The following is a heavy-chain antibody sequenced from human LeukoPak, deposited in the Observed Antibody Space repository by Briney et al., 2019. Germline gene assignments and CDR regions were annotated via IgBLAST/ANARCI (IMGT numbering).Heavy chain of an antibody. D-gene: IGHD2-2*01. CDR2: INAGNGNT. CDR1: GYTFTSYA. J-gene: IGHJ4*02. V-gene: IGHV1-3*01. CDR3: ARVYPYCSSTSCYEAFDY. Sequence: ASVKVSCKASGYTFTSYAMHWVRQAPGQRLGWMGWINAGNGNTKYSQKFQGRVTITRDTSASTAYMELSSLRSEDTAVYYCARVYPYCSSTSCYEAFDYWGQGTLVTVSS.